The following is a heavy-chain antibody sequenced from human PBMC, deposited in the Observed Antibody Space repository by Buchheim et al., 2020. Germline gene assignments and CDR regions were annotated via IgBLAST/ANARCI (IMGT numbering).Heavy chain of an antibody. CDR1: GGSISSGDYY. CDR3: ARVWDSSGYPPRNYYYYGMDV. Sequence: QVQLQESGPGLVKPSQTLSLTCTVSGGSISSGDYYWSWIRQPPGKGLEWIGYIYYSGSTYYNPSLKSRVTISVDTSKNQFSLKLSSVTAADTAVYYCARVWDSSGYPPRNYYYYGMDVWGQGTT. J-gene: IGHJ6*02. V-gene: IGHV4-30-4*01. CDR2: IYYSGST. D-gene: IGHD3-22*01.